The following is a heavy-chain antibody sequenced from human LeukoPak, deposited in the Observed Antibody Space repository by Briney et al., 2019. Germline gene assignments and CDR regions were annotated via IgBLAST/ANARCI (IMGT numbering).Heavy chain of an antibody. CDR1: GIIFSRDG. Sequence: GSSVKVSCKTSGIIFSRDGITWVRQAPGQGLEWMGGIIPRFGKANYPQKFQGRITITADESTSTAYMELSSLRSEDTAVYFCARVQMATTINNFYFXYWGPGTXVT. D-gene: IGHD5-24*01. CDR3: ARVQMATTINNFYFXY. CDR2: IIPRFGKA. V-gene: IGHV1-69*01. J-gene: IGHJ4*02.